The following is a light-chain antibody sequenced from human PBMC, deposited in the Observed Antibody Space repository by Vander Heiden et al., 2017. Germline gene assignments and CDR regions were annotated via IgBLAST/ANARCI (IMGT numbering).Light chain of an antibody. CDR3: CSYEGWRTSR. Sequence: QSALTQPRSVSGSPGQSVTISCTGTSSAVGYYYYVSWYQQHASKAPNLIIYDISKRPAGVPRRFSGSKSGSTASLTISGLQAEDEADYYCCSYEGWRTSRIGGGTKLTVL. CDR2: DIS. J-gene: IGLJ2*01. V-gene: IGLV2-11*01. CDR1: SSAVGYYYY.